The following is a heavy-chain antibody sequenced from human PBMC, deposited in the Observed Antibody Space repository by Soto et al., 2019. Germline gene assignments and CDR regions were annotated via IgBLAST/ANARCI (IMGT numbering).Heavy chain of an antibody. D-gene: IGHD6-6*01. CDR3: AKLISSVDYYYGMDV. V-gene: IGHV3-23*01. Sequence: PGGSLRLSCAASGFTLSSYAMSWVRQAPGKGLEWVSAISGSGGSTYYADSVKGRFTISRDNSKNTLYLQMNSLRAEDTAVYYCAKLISSVDYYYGMDVWGQGTTVTVSS. CDR2: ISGSGGST. J-gene: IGHJ6*02. CDR1: GFTLSSYA.